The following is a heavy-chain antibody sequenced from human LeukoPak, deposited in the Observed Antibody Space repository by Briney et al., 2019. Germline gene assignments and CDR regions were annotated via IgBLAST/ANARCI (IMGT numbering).Heavy chain of an antibody. Sequence: ASVKVSCKASGYTFTSYGISWVRQAPGQGLEWMGWISAYNGNTNYAQKLQGRVTMTTDTSTSTAYVELRSLRSDDTAVYYCARGGDCSGGSCYQTGFDPWGQGTLVTVSS. V-gene: IGHV1-18*01. J-gene: IGHJ5*02. CDR1: GYTFTSYG. CDR2: ISAYNGNT. CDR3: ARGGDCSGGSCYQTGFDP. D-gene: IGHD2-15*01.